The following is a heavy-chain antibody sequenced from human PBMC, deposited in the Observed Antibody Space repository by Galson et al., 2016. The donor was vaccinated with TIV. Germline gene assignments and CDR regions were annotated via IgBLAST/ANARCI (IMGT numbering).Heavy chain of an antibody. V-gene: IGHV1-69*13. J-gene: IGHJ5*02. Sequence: SVKVSCKVSGGIFRRHAISWVRQAPGQGLEWMGGIIAIFGTTAYAQKFQGRFTITADESTSTVYMELSSLRSEDTALFYCAKGTGYALRNNYFAQWGQGTLVTVSS. CDR3: AKGTGYALRNNYFAQ. CDR1: GGIFRRHA. D-gene: IGHD5-12*01. CDR2: IIAIFGTT.